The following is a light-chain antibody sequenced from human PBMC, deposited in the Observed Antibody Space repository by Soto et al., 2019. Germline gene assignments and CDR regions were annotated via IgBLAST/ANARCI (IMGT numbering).Light chain of an antibody. V-gene: IGKV3-20*01. Sequence: EIVLTQSPGTLSLSPGERATLSCRASQSVSSSYLAWYQQKPGQAPRLLIYGASSRATGIPDRFSGSRSGTDFTITISRLEPEDFAVYYCQQYGSPPLFTFGPGTKVDIK. CDR1: QSVSSSY. J-gene: IGKJ3*01. CDR3: QQYGSPPLFT. CDR2: GAS.